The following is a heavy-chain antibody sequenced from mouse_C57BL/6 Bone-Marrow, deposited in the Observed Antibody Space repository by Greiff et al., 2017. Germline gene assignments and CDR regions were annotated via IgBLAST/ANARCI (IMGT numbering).Heavy chain of an antibody. CDR2: INPYNGGT. D-gene: IGHD5-1*01. CDR3: ARGDLRRLAY. Sequence: VQLQQSGPVLVKPGASVKMSCKASGYTFTDYYMNWVKQSHGKSLEWIGVINPYNGGTSYNQKFKGKATLTVDKSSSTAYMELNSLTSEDSAVYYCARGDLRRLAYWGQGTLVTVSA. CDR1: GYTFTDYY. J-gene: IGHJ3*01. V-gene: IGHV1-19*01.